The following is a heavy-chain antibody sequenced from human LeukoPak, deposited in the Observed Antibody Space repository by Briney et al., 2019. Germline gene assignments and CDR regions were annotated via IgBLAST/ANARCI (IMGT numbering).Heavy chain of an antibody. Sequence: PSETLSLTCTVSGGSISSGNYYWSWIRQPPGKGPEWIGEINHSGSTNYNPSLKSRVTVSVDTSKNQFSLKLSSVTAADTAVYYCARGWVPIFGVVKFLWFDPWGQGTLVTVSS. CDR1: GGSISSGNYY. CDR3: ARGWVPIFGVVKFLWFDP. CDR2: INHSGST. V-gene: IGHV4-39*07. D-gene: IGHD3-3*01. J-gene: IGHJ5*02.